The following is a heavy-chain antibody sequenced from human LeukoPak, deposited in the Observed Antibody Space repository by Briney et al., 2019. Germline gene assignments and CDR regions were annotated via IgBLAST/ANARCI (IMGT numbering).Heavy chain of an antibody. D-gene: IGHD3-10*01. Sequence: GGSLRLSCAASGFTFSSYAMSWVRQAPGKGLEWVSAISGSGGSTYYADSVKGRFTISRDNSKNTLYLQMNSLRAEDTAVCYCARDRYYYGSGSYFWLSRSPGCWFDPWGQGTLVTVSS. CDR3: ARDRYYYGSGSYFWLSRSPGCWFDP. CDR2: ISGSGGST. V-gene: IGHV3-23*01. CDR1: GFTFSSYA. J-gene: IGHJ5*02.